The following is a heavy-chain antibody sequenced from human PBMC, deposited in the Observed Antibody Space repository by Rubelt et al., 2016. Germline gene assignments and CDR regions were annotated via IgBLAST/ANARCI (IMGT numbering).Heavy chain of an antibody. V-gene: IGHV4-34*01. CDR3: ARAGRIAVAGPVRGGRDYYYGMDV. D-gene: IGHD6-19*01. Sequence: EINHSGSTNYNPSLKSRVTISVDTSKNQFSLKLSSVTAADTAVYYCARAGRIAVAGPVRGGRDYYYGMDVWGQGTTVTVSS. J-gene: IGHJ6*02. CDR2: INHSGST.